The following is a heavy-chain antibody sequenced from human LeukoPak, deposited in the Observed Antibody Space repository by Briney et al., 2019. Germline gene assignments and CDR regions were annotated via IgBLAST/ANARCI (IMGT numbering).Heavy chain of an antibody. CDR2: VYYTGST. CDR1: GGFISGSNYY. J-gene: IGHJ6*03. CDR3: AGHPRQTYYYYMDV. V-gene: IGHV4-39*01. Sequence: SETLSLNCTVSGGFISGSNYYWAWIRQPPGKGLEWIGSVYYTGSTYYDPSLKSRVTISVDTSKNQFSLKVNSVTAADTAVYYCAGHPRQTYYYYMDVWGKGTTVIISS. D-gene: IGHD6-25*01.